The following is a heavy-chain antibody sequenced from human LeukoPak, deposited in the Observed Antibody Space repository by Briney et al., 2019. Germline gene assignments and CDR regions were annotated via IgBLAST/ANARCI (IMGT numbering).Heavy chain of an antibody. CDR1: GGTFSSYA. Sequence: SVKVSCKASGGTFSSYAISWVRQAPGQGLEWMGGIIPIFGTANYAQKFQGRVTITADESTSTAYMELCSLRSEDTAVYYCASSRVAPEEHYYDSSGLEYFQHWGQGTLVTVSS. J-gene: IGHJ1*01. D-gene: IGHD3-22*01. V-gene: IGHV1-69*13. CDR3: ASSRVAPEEHYYDSSGLEYFQH. CDR2: IIPIFGTA.